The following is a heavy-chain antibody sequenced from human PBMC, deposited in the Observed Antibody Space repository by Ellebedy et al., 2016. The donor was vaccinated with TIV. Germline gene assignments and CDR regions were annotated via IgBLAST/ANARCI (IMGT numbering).Heavy chain of an antibody. D-gene: IGHD2-21*02. Sequence: GESLKISCAASGSGFTFSIYEFNWVRQAPGKGLEWVSYISSSGSIIYYADSVKGRFTISRDNAKNSLYLQMNSLRAEDTAVYYCARDQGCGGDCYGAFDIWGQGTMVTVSS. V-gene: IGHV3-48*03. J-gene: IGHJ3*02. CDR1: GSGFTFSIYE. CDR3: ARDQGCGGDCYGAFDI. CDR2: ISSSGSII.